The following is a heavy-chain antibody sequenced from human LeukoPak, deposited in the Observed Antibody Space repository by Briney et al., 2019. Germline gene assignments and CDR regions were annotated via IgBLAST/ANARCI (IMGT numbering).Heavy chain of an antibody. CDR1: GGSINNYY. CDR2: IYDSGNS. J-gene: IGHJ4*02. Sequence: SETLSLTCTVSGGSINNYYWSWIRQPPGKGLEWIGYIYDSGNSNYSPSLKSRVTISVDTSKNQFSLKLTSVTAADTAVYYCARGNYLPAYYFDYWGQGTLVTVSS. V-gene: IGHV4-59*01. D-gene: IGHD1-1*01. CDR3: ARGNYLPAYYFDY.